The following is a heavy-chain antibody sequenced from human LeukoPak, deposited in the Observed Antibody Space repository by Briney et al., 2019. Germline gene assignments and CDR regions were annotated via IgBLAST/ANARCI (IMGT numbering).Heavy chain of an antibody. CDR2: ISSSSYI. D-gene: IGHD2-8*01. Sequence: GGSLRLSCAASGFTFSSYSMNWVRQAPGKGLEWVSSISSSSYIYYADSVKGRFTISRDNAKNSLYLQMNSLRDEDTAVYYCARDVGTNGVPYYFDYWGQGTLVTVSS. V-gene: IGHV3-21*01. CDR1: GFTFSSYS. CDR3: ARDVGTNGVPYYFDY. J-gene: IGHJ4*02.